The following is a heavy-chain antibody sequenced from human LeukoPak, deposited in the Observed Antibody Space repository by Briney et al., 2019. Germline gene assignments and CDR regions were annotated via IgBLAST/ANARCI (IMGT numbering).Heavy chain of an antibody. CDR1: GGTFSSYA. V-gene: IGHV1-69*13. CDR2: IIPIFGTA. D-gene: IGHD3-22*01. CDR3: ATPSNYYDSSGYQYYFDY. Sequence: ASVKVSCKASGGTFSSYAISWVRQAPGQGLEWMGGIIPIFGTANYAQKFQGRVTITVDESTSTAYMELSSLRSEDTAVYYCATPSNYYDSSGYQYYFDYWGQGTLVTVSS. J-gene: IGHJ4*02.